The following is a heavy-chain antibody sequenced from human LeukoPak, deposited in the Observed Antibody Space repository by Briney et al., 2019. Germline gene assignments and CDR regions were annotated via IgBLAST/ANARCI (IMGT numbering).Heavy chain of an antibody. Sequence: GGSLRLSCAVSGFTFSNAWMSWVRQAPGKGLEWVGRIKSKTGGGTTDYAAPVKGRFTIPRDDSKNTLYLQMNSLKTEDTAVYYCTTEYSGYGYFDYWGQGTLVTVSS. D-gene: IGHD5-12*01. CDR3: TTEYSGYGYFDY. CDR2: IKSKTGGGTT. V-gene: IGHV3-15*01. J-gene: IGHJ4*02. CDR1: GFTFSNAW.